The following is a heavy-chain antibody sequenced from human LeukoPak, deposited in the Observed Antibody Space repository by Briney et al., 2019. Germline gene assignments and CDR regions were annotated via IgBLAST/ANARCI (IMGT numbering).Heavy chain of an antibody. D-gene: IGHD6-13*01. J-gene: IGHJ4*02. CDR1: GFTFSTCA. CDR2: ISISGAIT. V-gene: IGHV3-23*01. CDR3: TRGGATSSWYWFF. Sequence: PGGSLRLSCAASGFTFSTCAMSWVRQAPGKGLEWVSVISISGAITLYGESVKGRFTISRDNSQDTLYLQMSSLRAEDTAVYYCTRGGATSSWYWFFWGQGTLVTVSS.